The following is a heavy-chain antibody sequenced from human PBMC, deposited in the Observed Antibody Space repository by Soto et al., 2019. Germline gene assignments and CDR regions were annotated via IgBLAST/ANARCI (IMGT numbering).Heavy chain of an antibody. V-gene: IGHV1-69*12. D-gene: IGHD5-12*01. Sequence: QVQLVQSGAEVMQPGSSVRVSCKASGGTFSSYAISWVRQAPGQGLEWMGGIIPIFGTADYAQKFQGRVTITADESTTTAYTELRSLGSEATAVYFNARDKDRVRLRGNYYYGMDVWGQGTTVTVSS. CDR2: IIPIFGTA. CDR3: ARDKDRVRLRGNYYYGMDV. J-gene: IGHJ6*02. CDR1: GGTFSSYA.